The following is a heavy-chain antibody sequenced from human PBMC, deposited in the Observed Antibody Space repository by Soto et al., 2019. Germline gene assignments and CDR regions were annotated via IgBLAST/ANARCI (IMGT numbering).Heavy chain of an antibody. J-gene: IGHJ4*02. CDR1: GFTFSDYY. CDR2: ISSSGSII. Sequence: QVQLVVSGGGLVKPGGSLRISCAASGFTFSDYYISWIRQAPGKGLEWVSYISSSGSIIYYADSVKGRFTISRDTAKNSLYLQINSLRAADTAVYYCALAGYDSSYYAGTPLSAGHFWGQGTLVTVSS. D-gene: IGHD1-26*01. V-gene: IGHV3-11*01. CDR3: ALAGYDSSYYAGTPLSAGHF.